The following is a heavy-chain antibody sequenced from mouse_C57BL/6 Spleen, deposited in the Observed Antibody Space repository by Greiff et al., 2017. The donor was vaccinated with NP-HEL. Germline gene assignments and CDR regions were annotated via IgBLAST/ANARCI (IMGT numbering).Heavy chain of an antibody. CDR3: ARWDGYDVSYAMDY. CDR2: IYPGDGDT. V-gene: IGHV1-80*01. CDR1: GYAFSSYW. Sequence: VKLQESGAELVKPGASVKISCKASGYAFSSYWMNWVKQRPGKGLEWIGQIYPGDGDTNYNGKFKGKATLTADKSSSTAYMQLSSLTSEDSAVYFCARWDGYDVSYAMDYWGQGTSVTVSS. J-gene: IGHJ4*01. D-gene: IGHD2-2*01.